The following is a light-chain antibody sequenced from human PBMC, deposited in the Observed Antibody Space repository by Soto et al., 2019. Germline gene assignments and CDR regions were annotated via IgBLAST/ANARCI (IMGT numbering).Light chain of an antibody. V-gene: IGKV3-11*01. Sequence: EIMLTQSPATLSLSPGERAILSCRASQSVSSYLAWYQQRPGQAPRLLIYDASNRAPGIPARFSGSGSGTDFTLTISSLEPEDFAVYYCQQRSNWLFGGGTKVELK. CDR1: QSVSSY. J-gene: IGKJ4*01. CDR3: QQRSNWL. CDR2: DAS.